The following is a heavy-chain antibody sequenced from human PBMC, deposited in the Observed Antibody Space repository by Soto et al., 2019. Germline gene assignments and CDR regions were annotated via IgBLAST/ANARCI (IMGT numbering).Heavy chain of an antibody. Sequence: EVQLVESGGGLVQPGGSLKLSCAVSGLTFSGSAMHWVRQASGKGLEWVGHIRRKANNYATAYAASVKGRFTISRDDSKNTAYLQMNSLKTEDTAVYYCSANDHDDHTNFDQWGQGPLLTVSS. CDR3: SANDHDDHTNFDQ. J-gene: IGHJ4*02. V-gene: IGHV3-73*01. CDR1: GLTFSGSA. D-gene: IGHD3-16*01. CDR2: IRRKANNYAT.